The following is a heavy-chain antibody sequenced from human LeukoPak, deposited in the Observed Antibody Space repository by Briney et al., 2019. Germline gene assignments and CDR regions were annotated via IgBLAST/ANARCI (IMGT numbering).Heavy chain of an antibody. CDR3: ARTILWSAYSPHDY. CDR1: GYTFTGYY. D-gene: IGHD3-3*01. J-gene: IGHJ4*02. V-gene: IGHV1-2*02. CDR2: VNPNSGDT. Sequence: ASVKVSCKASGYTFTGYYLHWVRQAPGQGLDWMGWVNPNSGDTYYAQKFHGRVTMTRDTPITTAYMELSSLRSDDTAVYYCARTILWSAYSPHDYWGQGTLVTVSS.